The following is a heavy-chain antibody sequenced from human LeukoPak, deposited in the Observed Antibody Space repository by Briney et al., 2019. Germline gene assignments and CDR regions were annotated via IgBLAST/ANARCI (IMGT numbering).Heavy chain of an antibody. V-gene: IGHV4-59*08. J-gene: IGHJ3*02. CDR1: GGSLSSYY. D-gene: IGHD2-8*01. CDR3: TRHRQYDADVFDI. Sequence: SETLSLTCIVSGGSLSSYYWSWIRQPPGKGQEWIGYISYSGSTKYNPSLKSRVTISIDTSKKQFSLNLSSVTAADTAVYYCTRHRQYDADVFDIWGRGTMVTVSS. CDR2: ISYSGST.